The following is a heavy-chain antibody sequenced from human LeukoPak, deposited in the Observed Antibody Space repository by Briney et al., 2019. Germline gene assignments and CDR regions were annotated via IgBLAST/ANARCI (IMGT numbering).Heavy chain of an antibody. D-gene: IGHD6-19*01. Sequence: SQTLSLTCAVSGGSISSGGYSWSWVRQPLGKGLEWIGYIYHSGSTHYNPSLKSRVTISVDRSKKQFSLKMSSVTAADTAVYYCARAGYSSGWYAFDIWGQGTMVTVSS. J-gene: IGHJ3*02. CDR3: ARAGYSSGWYAFDI. CDR1: GGSISSGGYS. V-gene: IGHV4-30-2*01. CDR2: IYHSGST.